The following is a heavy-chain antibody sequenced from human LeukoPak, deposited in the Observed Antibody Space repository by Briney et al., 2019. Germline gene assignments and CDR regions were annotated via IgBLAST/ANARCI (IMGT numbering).Heavy chain of an antibody. CDR3: AKDQGSGHGSYTWGTFDY. Sequence: EAGGSLRLSCAASGFTFSSYAMSWVRQSPGKGLEWVSGISGRGETTVYAASVEGRFTISRDNSKNTLYLQLNSLRVEDTAVYFCAKDQGSGHGSYTWGTFDYWGLGSLVTVFS. CDR1: GFTFSSYA. D-gene: IGHD3-3*01. CDR2: ISGRGETT. V-gene: IGHV3-23*01. J-gene: IGHJ4*01.